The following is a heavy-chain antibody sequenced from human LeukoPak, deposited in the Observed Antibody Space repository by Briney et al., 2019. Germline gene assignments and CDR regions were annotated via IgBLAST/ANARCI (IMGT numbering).Heavy chain of an antibody. CDR1: GYTLTELS. V-gene: IGHV1-24*01. Sequence: VASVKVSCKVSGYTLTELSMDWVRQAPGKGLEWMGGFDPEDGETIYAQKFQGRVTMTEDTSTDTAYMELSSLRSEDTAVYYCATDHYLVRGSGSYYNWGQGTLVTVSS. CDR2: FDPEDGET. D-gene: IGHD3-10*01. J-gene: IGHJ4*02. CDR3: ATDHYLVRGSGSYYN.